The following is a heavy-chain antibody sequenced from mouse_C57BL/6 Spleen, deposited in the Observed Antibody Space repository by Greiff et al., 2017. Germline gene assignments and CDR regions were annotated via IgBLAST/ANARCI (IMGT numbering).Heavy chain of an antibody. CDR1: GFSLTSYG. CDR2: IWSDGST. Sequence: VQLKESGPGLVAPSQSLSITCTVSGFSLTSYGVHWVRPPPGKGLEWLVVIWSDGSTTYNSALKSRLSISKDNSKSQVFLKMNSLQTDDTAMYYCARHMVTTEYYAMDYWGQGTSVTVSS. D-gene: IGHD2-2*01. V-gene: IGHV2-6-1*01. J-gene: IGHJ4*01. CDR3: ARHMVTTEYYAMDY.